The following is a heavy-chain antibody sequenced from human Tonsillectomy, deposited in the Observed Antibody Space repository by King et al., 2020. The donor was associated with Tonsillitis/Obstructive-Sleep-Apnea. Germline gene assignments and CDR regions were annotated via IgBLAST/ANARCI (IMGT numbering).Heavy chain of an antibody. CDR3: ARAVRYDSSGYYYSPFDY. V-gene: IGHV1-2*02. J-gene: IGHJ4*02. CDR1: GYTFTGYY. Sequence: VQLVESGAEVKKHGASVKVSCKASGYTFTGYYMHWVRQAPGQGLEWMGWINPNSGGTNYAQKFQGRVTMTRDTSISTAYMELSRLRSDDTAVYYCARAVRYDSSGYYYSPFDYWGQGTLVTVSS. D-gene: IGHD3-22*01. CDR2: INPNSGGT.